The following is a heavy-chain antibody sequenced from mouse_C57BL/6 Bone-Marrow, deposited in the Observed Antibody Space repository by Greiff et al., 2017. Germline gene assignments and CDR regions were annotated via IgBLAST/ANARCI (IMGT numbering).Heavy chain of an antibody. D-gene: IGHD3-2*02. J-gene: IGHJ3*01. CDR2: IRSKSSNYAT. Sequence: EVKLQESGGGLVQPKGSLKLSCAASGFTFNTYAMHWVRQAPGKGLEWVARIRSKSSNYATYYADSVNDRYTISRDDSQSMLYLQMDHLKTEVTAMYYCVRSQTAQASLAYWGQGTLVTVSA. CDR3: VRSQTAQASLAY. CDR1: GFTFNTYA. V-gene: IGHV10-3*01.